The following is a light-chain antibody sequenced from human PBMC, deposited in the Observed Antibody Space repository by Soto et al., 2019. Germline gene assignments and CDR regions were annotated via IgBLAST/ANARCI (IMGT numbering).Light chain of an antibody. CDR1: SSDIGVYNY. CDR3: SSYTSSSTRV. CDR2: DVS. Sequence: QSALTQPASVSGSPGQSITISCTGTSSDIGVYNYVSWYLHHPGKAPKLMIYDVSNRPSGVSNRVSGSKSGNTASLTISGLQAEDEADYYCSSYTSSSTRVFGTATKVTVL. J-gene: IGLJ1*01. V-gene: IGLV2-14*03.